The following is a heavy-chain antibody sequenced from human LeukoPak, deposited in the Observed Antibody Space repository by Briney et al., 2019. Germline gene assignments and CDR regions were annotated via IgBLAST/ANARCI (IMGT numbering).Heavy chain of an antibody. D-gene: IGHD6-13*01. Sequence: ASVKVSCKASGYTFTGHYMHWVRQAPGQGLEWMGWINPNSGGTNYAQKFQGRVTMTRDTSISTAYMELSRLRSDCTAVYYCARVIAAAGTENSDYWGQGTLVTVSS. CDR3: ARVIAAAGTENSDY. V-gene: IGHV1-2*02. CDR2: INPNSGGT. J-gene: IGHJ4*02. CDR1: GYTFTGHY.